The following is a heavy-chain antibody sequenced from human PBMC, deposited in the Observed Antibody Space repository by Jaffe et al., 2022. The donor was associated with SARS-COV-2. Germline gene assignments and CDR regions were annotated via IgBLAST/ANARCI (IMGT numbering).Heavy chain of an antibody. Sequence: QVQLVQSGAEVRKPGASVKVSCKASGYTFTPYPMHWVRQAPGQRLEWMGWINAGNGNTKYSQKFQGRVTITRDTSASTAYMELSSLRSEDTAVYYCARADILTGSLDYWGQGTLVTVSS. D-gene: IGHD3-9*01. V-gene: IGHV1-3*01. CDR2: INAGNGNT. J-gene: IGHJ4*02. CDR3: ARADILTGSLDY. CDR1: GYTFTPYP.